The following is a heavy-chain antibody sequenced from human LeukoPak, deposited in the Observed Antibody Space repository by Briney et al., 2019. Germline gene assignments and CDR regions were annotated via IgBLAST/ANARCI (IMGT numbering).Heavy chain of an antibody. CDR2: ISWNSGSV. V-gene: IGHV3-9*03. CDR3: AKDMSREYYDILTGYYNFDY. Sequence: GRSLRLSCAASGFTFDDYAMHWVGQAPGKGVEGVSGISWNSGSVDYADSVKGRFTISRDNAKNSLYLQMNSLRAEDMALYYCAKDMSREYYDILTGYYNFDYWGQGTLVTVSS. CDR1: GFTFDDYA. D-gene: IGHD3-9*01. J-gene: IGHJ4*02.